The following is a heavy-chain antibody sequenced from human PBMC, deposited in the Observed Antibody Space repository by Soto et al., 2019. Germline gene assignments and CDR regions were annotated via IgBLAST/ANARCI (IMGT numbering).Heavy chain of an antibody. V-gene: IGHV1-18*04. CDR3: ARGEQLVLNRWFDP. J-gene: IGHJ5*02. Sequence: QVQLVQCGTEMKKPGASVKVSCKASGYTFITHGINWVRQTPGQGLEWMGWISAYNGNAHYAQKFQGRVTMTTDTSTSTAYMELRSLRSDDTSVYYSARGEQLVLNRWFDPWGQGTLVTVSS. CDR1: GYTFITHG. D-gene: IGHD6-13*01. CDR2: ISAYNGNA.